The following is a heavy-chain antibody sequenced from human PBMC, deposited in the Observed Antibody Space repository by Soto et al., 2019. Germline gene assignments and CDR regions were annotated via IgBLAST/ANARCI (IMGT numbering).Heavy chain of an antibody. CDR1: SGSVNSSNW. Sequence: QVQLRESGPGLVKPSGTLFLTCAVSSGSVNSSNWWSWVRQPPGKGLEWIGEIYHGGSPNYNPSLRSRVTMSVDKSKNLVFLQLSSVTAADTAVYYCARDPAAAGTFDYWGQGTLVTVSS. J-gene: IGHJ4*02. V-gene: IGHV4-4*02. CDR2: IYHGGSP. D-gene: IGHD6-13*01. CDR3: ARDPAAAGTFDY.